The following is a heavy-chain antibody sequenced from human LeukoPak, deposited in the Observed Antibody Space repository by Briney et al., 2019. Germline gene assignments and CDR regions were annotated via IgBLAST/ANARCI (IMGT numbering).Heavy chain of an antibody. J-gene: IGHJ3*02. V-gene: IGHV3-30*18. CDR1: GFIFSSYG. D-gene: IGHD6-13*01. CDR2: ISYDGSYK. Sequence: GGSLRLSCAASGFIFSSYGMHWVRQAPGRGLEWVAVISYDGSYKYYADSVKGRFTISRDNSKNTLYLRMNSLRAEDTAVYYCAKDVGSSWPWAAFDIWGQGTMVTVPS. CDR3: AKDVGSSWPWAAFDI.